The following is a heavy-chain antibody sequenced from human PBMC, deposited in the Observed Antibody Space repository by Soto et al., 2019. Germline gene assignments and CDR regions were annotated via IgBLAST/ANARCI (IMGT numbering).Heavy chain of an antibody. CDR1: GYTFTSYA. CDR2: INAGNGNT. V-gene: IGHV1-3*01. Sequence: ASVKVSCKASGYTFTSYAMHWVRQAPGQRLEWMGWINAGNGNTKYSQKFQGRVTITRDTSASTAYMELSSLRSEDTAVYYCGRVLGIAAREMGSWGQGTLVTVSS. D-gene: IGHD6-6*01. CDR3: GRVLGIAAREMGS. J-gene: IGHJ5*02.